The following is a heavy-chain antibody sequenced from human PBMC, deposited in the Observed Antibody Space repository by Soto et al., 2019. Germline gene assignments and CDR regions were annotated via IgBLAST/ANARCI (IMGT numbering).Heavy chain of an antibody. J-gene: IGHJ3*01. CDR3: AKARRRQRRTGWPHVFDV. CDR1: GFTFDDYA. V-gene: IGHV3-9*01. D-gene: IGHD2-2*01. Sequence: EVQLVESGGGLVLPGTSLRLSCAASGFTFDDYAMHWVRQAPGKGLEWGSGIRWNSDTLVYADSVKGRFTISRDDAKNSLFLQMNSLRTEDTALFYCAKARRRQRRTGWPHVFDVWGRWTMVTVSS. CDR2: IRWNSDTL.